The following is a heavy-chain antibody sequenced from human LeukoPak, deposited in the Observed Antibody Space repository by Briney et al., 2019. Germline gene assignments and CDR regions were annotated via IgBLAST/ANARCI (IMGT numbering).Heavy chain of an antibody. D-gene: IGHD4-17*01. CDR3: ARDVRYGDYVEDAFDI. Sequence: ASVKVSCKASGYTFTGYYIHWVRQAPGQGLEWMGWINPNSGGTNYAQKFQGRVTMTRDTSISTAYMELSRLRSDDTAVYYCARDVRYGDYVEDAFDIWGQGTMVTVSS. CDR2: INPNSGGT. J-gene: IGHJ3*02. CDR1: GYTFTGYY. V-gene: IGHV1-2*02.